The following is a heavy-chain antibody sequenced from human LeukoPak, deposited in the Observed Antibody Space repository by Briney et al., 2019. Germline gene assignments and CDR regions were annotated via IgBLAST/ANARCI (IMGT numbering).Heavy chain of an antibody. D-gene: IGHD3-22*01. V-gene: IGHV4-4*07. CDR2: IYTSGST. CDR3: ARHGPDYYDSSGPNNWFDP. Sequence: SETLSLTCTVSGGSISSYYWSWIRQPAGKGLEWIGRIYTSGSTNYNPSLKSRVTISVDTSKNQFSLKLSSVTAADTAVYYCARHGPDYYDSSGPNNWFDPWGQGTLVTVSS. J-gene: IGHJ5*02. CDR1: GGSISSYY.